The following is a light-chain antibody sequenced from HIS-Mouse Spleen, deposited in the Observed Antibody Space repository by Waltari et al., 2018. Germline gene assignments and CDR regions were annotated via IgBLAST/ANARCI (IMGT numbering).Light chain of an antibody. CDR1: QGISSY. Sequence: DIQLTQSPSFLSASVGDRVTITCRASQGISSYLAWYQKKPGKAHKLLIYDSSVLQSGVPSGFSGSGSWTEFTLTIRSLQPEYFATYYCQQLNSYPPTFGQGTKVEIK. V-gene: IGKV1-9*01. CDR3: QQLNSYPPT. J-gene: IGKJ1*01. CDR2: DSS.